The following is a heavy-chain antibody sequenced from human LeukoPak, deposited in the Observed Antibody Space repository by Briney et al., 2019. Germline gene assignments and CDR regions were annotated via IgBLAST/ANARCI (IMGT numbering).Heavy chain of an antibody. CDR3: ARRSGEGYFDY. Sequence: GGSLRLSCEVSGFSVSRNYMTWVRQAPGKGPEWLSVIYSGGDTYYADSVKGRFIISRDDSKNTLYLQMNSLRAEDTAVYYCARRSGEGYFDYWGQGTLVTVSS. D-gene: IGHD1-26*01. V-gene: IGHV3-66*01. CDR1: GFSVSRNY. J-gene: IGHJ4*02. CDR2: IYSGGDT.